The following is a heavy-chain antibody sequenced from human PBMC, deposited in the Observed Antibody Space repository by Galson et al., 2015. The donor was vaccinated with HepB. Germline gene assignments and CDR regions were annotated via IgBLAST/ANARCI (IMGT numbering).Heavy chain of an antibody. CDR2: IHGGNNR. D-gene: IGHD6-13*01. J-gene: IGHJ4*02. CDR3: AQLGTGY. V-gene: IGHV3-53*01. CDR1: GFSIRSHY. Sequence: SLRLSCAASGFSIRSHYMNWVRQAPGKGLEWVSLIHGGNNRYYADSVKGPFTMSRDDSINTLYLQMNSLRVEDTAVYYCAQLGTGYWGQGTPVTVSS.